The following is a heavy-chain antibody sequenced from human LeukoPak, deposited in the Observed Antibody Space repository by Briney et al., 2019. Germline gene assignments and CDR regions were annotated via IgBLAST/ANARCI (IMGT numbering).Heavy chain of an antibody. CDR3: ATYRQVLLPFES. Sequence: GGSLRLSCAASGFTFSTFAMIGVRQPPGKGMEGVSSIFPSGGQIHYAVSVRGRFTISTDNSKSTLSLQMNSLRAEDTAIYYCATYRQVLLPFESWGQGTLVTVSS. D-gene: IGHD2-8*02. CDR2: IFPSGGQI. CDR1: GFTFSTFA. V-gene: IGHV3-23*01. J-gene: IGHJ4*02.